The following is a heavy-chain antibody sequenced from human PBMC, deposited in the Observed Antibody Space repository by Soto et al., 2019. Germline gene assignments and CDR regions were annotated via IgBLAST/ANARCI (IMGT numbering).Heavy chain of an antibody. V-gene: IGHV3-48*02. J-gene: IGHJ6*02. CDR2: ISSSSSTI. D-gene: IGHD2-21*02. Sequence: GGSLRLSCAASGFTFSSYSMNWVRQAPGKGLEWVSYISSSSSTIYYADSVKGRFTISRDNAKNSLYLQMNSLRDEDTAVYYCLVVTAPKAAYYYYYGMDVWGQGTTVTVSS. CDR1: GFTFSSYS. CDR3: LVVTAPKAAYYYYYGMDV.